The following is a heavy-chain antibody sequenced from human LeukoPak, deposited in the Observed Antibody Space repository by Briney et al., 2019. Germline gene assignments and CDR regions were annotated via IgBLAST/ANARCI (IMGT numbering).Heavy chain of an antibody. CDR2: IYYGGSA. J-gene: IGHJ4*02. CDR3: ARYSRYSSCWYYDD. V-gene: IGHV4-39*01. Sequence: SETLSLTCTVSGGSISSSSYYWGWIRQPPGKGLEWIGNIYYGGSAYYYPSLKRRVTVSVDTSNYQFSLNLSSVTDADTAVYYCARYSRYSSCWYYDDWGQGTLVTVSS. CDR1: GGSISSSSYY. D-gene: IGHD6-19*01.